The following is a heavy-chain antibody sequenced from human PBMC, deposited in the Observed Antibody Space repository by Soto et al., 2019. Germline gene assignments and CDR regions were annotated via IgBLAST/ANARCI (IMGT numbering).Heavy chain of an antibody. J-gene: IGHJ4*02. V-gene: IGHV4-38-2*02. Sequence: QVQLQESGPGLVKPSETLSLTCTVSGYSITSSSFWGWIRQPPGKGLEWIGSIYLGGTNYYDPSLKSGVTISGDKSKEEFSLKLSSVTAADSAVDYCARPRPNFGAVDSWGQGALVTVST. CDR3: ARPRPNFGAVDS. CDR1: GYSITSSSF. CDR2: IYLGGTN. D-gene: IGHD3-16*01.